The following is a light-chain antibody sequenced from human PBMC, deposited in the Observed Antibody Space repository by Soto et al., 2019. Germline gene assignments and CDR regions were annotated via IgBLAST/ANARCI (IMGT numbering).Light chain of an antibody. J-gene: IGKJ2*01. CDR1: QSVSSN. CDR3: QQHGSWREFT. CDR2: DAS. V-gene: IGKV3-11*01. Sequence: EIVLTQSPATLSLSPGERAALSCRASQSVSSNLAWYQQKPAQTPRILLYDASNRAPGIPARFSGSGSGTNFTLTISSLEAEDSAVYYCQQHGSWREFTFGPGTKLDIK.